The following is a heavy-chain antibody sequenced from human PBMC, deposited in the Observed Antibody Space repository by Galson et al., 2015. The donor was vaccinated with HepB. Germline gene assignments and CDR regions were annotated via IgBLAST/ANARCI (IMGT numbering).Heavy chain of an antibody. CDR2: IYSSSTI. V-gene: IGHV3-53*05. J-gene: IGHJ4*02. Sequence: SLRLSCAASGFTVSSNYMGWVRQAPGKGLEWVSVIYSSSTIYSADSVKGRFTISRDNSKNSLYLQMNSLRAEDTALYYCAKDRGGGAWYPIDYWGQGTLVTVSS. D-gene: IGHD6-19*01. CDR1: GFTVSSNY. CDR3: AKDRGGGAWYPIDY.